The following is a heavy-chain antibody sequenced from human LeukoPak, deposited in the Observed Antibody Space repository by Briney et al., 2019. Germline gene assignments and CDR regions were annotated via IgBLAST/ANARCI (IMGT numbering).Heavy chain of an antibody. CDR1: GFTFSSNY. CDR2: IYSGGST. J-gene: IGHJ4*02. V-gene: IGHV3-66*01. D-gene: IGHD5-18*01. CDR3: ATPRPGILLWFLQY. Sequence: GGSLRLSCAASGFTFSSNYMSWVRQAPGKGLEWVSVIYSGGSTYYADSVKGRFTISRDNSKNTLYLQMNSLRAEDTAVYYCATPRPGILLWFLQYWGQGTLVTVSS.